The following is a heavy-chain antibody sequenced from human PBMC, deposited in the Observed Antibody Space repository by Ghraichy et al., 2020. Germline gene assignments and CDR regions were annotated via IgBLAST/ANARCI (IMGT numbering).Heavy chain of an antibody. V-gene: IGHV3-66*02. CDR2: IYSGGST. D-gene: IGHD6-13*01. Sequence: LSLTCSASGFTVSSNYMSWVRQAPGKGLEWVSVIYSGGSTYYADSVKGRFTISRDNSKNTLYLQMNSLRAEDTAVYYCARESSSSWYSGWFDPWGQGTLVTVSS. CDR1: GFTVSSNY. CDR3: ARESSSSWYSGWFDP. J-gene: IGHJ5*02.